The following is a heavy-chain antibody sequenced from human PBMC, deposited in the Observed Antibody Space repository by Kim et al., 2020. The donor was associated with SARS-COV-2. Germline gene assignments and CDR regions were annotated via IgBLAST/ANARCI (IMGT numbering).Heavy chain of an antibody. Sequence: GGSLRLSCAASGFTFSSYGMHWVRQAPGKGLEWVAVIWYDGSNKYYADSVKGRFTISRDNSKNTLYLQMNSLRAEDTAVYYCAGSHRWLTGFPLWGQGTLVTVSS. CDR1: GFTFSSYG. V-gene: IGHV3-33*01. CDR3: AGSHRWLTGFPL. CDR2: IWYDGSNK. J-gene: IGHJ4*02. D-gene: IGHD5-12*01.